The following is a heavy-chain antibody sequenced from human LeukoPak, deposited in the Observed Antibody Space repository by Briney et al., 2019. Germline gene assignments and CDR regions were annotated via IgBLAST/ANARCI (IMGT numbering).Heavy chain of an antibody. Sequence: GGSLRLSCAASGFTFSTYWMNWVRQAPGKGLEWVANIKQDGSGKYYVYSVKGRFTLSRDSAKNSLYLQMNSLRAEDTAVYYCARAEWSNWYFDLWGRGTLVTVSS. D-gene: IGHD3-3*01. J-gene: IGHJ2*01. CDR1: GFTFSTYW. CDR2: IKQDGSGK. V-gene: IGHV3-7*03. CDR3: ARAEWSNWYFDL.